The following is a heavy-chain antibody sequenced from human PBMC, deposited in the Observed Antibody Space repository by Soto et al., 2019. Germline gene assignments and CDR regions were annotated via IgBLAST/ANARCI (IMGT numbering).Heavy chain of an antibody. CDR1: GFTFSSYA. D-gene: IGHD3-16*01. CDR2: ISYDGSNK. CDR3: ARDPEIRVWGGPQGDDAFEI. V-gene: IGHV3-30-3*01. J-gene: IGHJ3*02. Sequence: QVQLVESGGGVVQPGRSLRLSCAASGFTFSSYAMHWVRQAPGKGLEWVAVISYDGSNKYYADSVKGRFTISRDNSKNTLYLQMNSLRAEDTAVYYCARDPEIRVWGGPQGDDAFEIWGQGTMVTVSS.